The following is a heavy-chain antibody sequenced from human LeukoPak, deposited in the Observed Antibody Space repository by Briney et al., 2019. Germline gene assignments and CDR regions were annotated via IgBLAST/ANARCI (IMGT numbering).Heavy chain of an antibody. CDR2: IKEDGSES. D-gene: IGHD1-14*01. J-gene: IGHJ4*02. Sequence: GGPLRLSCAASEFPFSNYWMNWVRQAPGKGLEWVANIKEDGSESNYVDSVKGRFTISRDNAESSLYLQMNNLRSEDTAIYYCARGRRYNGNWYYFDYWGQGALVTVSS. V-gene: IGHV3-7*01. CDR1: EFPFSNYW. CDR3: ARGRRYNGNWYYFDY.